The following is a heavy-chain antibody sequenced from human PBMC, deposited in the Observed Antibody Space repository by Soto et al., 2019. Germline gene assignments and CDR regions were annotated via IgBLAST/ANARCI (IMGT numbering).Heavy chain of an antibody. J-gene: IGHJ4*02. CDR3: ARDLGQQLVDY. D-gene: IGHD6-13*01. Sequence: QVQLVQSGAEVKKPGASVKVSCKASGYSFTSYGLSWVRQAPGQGLEWMGCISAYNGNKKYAQRLQGRVTMTTDASTSTAYMELRSLRSDDTAVYYCARDLGQQLVDYWGQGTLVTVSS. CDR1: GYSFTSYG. CDR2: ISAYNGNK. V-gene: IGHV1-18*01.